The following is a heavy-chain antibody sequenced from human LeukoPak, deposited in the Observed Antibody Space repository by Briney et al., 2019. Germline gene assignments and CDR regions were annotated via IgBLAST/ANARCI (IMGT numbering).Heavy chain of an antibody. J-gene: IGHJ6*02. D-gene: IGHD3-10*01. CDR3: AKDLWGSGSYYYYYGMDV. Sequence: GRSLRLSCAASGFTFSSYGMHWVRQAPGKGLEWVAVIPYDGSNKYYADSVKGRFTISRDNSKNTLYLQMNSLRAEDTAVYYCAKDLWGSGSYYYYYGMDVWGQGTTVTVSS. CDR1: GFTFSSYG. V-gene: IGHV3-30*18. CDR2: IPYDGSNK.